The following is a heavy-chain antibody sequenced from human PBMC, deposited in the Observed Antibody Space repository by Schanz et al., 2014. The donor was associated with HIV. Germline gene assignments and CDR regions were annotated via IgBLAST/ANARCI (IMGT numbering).Heavy chain of an antibody. J-gene: IGHJ4*02. CDR3: AKVGPRDYYDSSGYYYDY. V-gene: IGHV3-23*01. Sequence: EVQLLESGGGLVQPGGSLRLSCAASGFTFSSLGMSWVRQAPGEGLEWVSGISGSGESSYYADSVRGRFTISRDNSKNILYIQMNSLRGEDTAVYHCAKVGPRDYYDSSGYYYDYWGQGTLVTVSS. CDR1: GFTFSSLG. D-gene: IGHD3-22*01. CDR2: ISGSGESS.